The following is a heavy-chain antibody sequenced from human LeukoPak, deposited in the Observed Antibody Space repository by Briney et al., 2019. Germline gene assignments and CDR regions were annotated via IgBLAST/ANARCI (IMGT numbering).Heavy chain of an antibody. CDR2: IYYSGRT. CDR1: GDSVSRSDSY. J-gene: IGHJ1*01. V-gene: IGHV4-39*01. D-gene: IGHD3-22*01. CDR3: ARRRYYDGSGYLE. Sequence: SETLSLTCSVSGDSVSRSDSYWDWIRQPPGKGLEWIRTIYYSGRTHYSPSLKSRVTMSVDPSNNQFSLNLRSVTAADTALYYCARRRYYDGSGYLEWGQGTLLSVSS.